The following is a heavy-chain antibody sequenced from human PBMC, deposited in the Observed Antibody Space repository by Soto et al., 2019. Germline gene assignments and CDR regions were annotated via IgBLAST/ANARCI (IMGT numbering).Heavy chain of an antibody. Sequence: QLQLQESGPGLVKPSETLSLTCTVSGGSISSSSYYWGWIRQPPGKGLEWIGSISYSGSTYYNPSLKSRATLPAATSNNHFSLNLSSVTAADTAVYYCARHSSVSYYPLYYWGQGTLVTVSS. D-gene: IGHD3-10*01. CDR1: GGSISSSSYY. J-gene: IGHJ4*02. CDR2: ISYSGST. V-gene: IGHV4-39*01. CDR3: ARHSSVSYYPLYY.